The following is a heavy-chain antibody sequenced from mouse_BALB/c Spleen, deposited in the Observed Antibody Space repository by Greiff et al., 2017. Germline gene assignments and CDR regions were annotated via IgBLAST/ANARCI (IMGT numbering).Heavy chain of an antibody. CDR2: IWSGGST. D-gene: IGHD2-3*01. Sequence: QVQLQQSGPGLVQPSQSLSITCTVSGFSLTSYGVHWVRQSPGKGLEWLGVIWSGGSTDYNAAFISRLSISKDNSKSQVFFKMNSLQANDTAIYYCARMDGYYPYYAMDYWGQGTSVTVSS. CDR3: ARMDGYYPYYAMDY. V-gene: IGHV2-2*02. J-gene: IGHJ4*01. CDR1: GFSLTSYG.